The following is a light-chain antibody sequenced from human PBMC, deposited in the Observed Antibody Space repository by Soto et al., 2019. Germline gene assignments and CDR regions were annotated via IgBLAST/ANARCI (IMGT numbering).Light chain of an antibody. V-gene: IGKV1-5*03. CDR1: QDSAKR. CDR2: WAS. CDR3: QHCYTYPPWA. J-gene: IGKJ1*01. Sequence: QVKESTAARSADVGDRVMIACGASQDSAKRLACDEPRPGKSPKLLVYWASTLESGVPSSVSVSCSGTESTLSIRRLHPDDFPTSLCQHCYTYPPWAFGPGTKVDVK.